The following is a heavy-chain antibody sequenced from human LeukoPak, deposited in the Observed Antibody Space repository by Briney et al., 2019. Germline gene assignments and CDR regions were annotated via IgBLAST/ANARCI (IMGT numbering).Heavy chain of an antibody. V-gene: IGHV3-48*04. CDR3: AREYCSSASCFTFDYYYYYMDV. D-gene: IGHD2-2*02. CDR1: GFTFSTYS. CDR2: ISSNSDAI. Sequence: GSLRLSCAASGFTFSTYSMNWVRQAPGKGLEWISYISSNSDAIYYADSVKGRFTISRDNAKNSLYLQVTSLRAEDTAVYYCAREYCSSASCFTFDYYYYYMDVWGKGTTVTVSS. J-gene: IGHJ6*03.